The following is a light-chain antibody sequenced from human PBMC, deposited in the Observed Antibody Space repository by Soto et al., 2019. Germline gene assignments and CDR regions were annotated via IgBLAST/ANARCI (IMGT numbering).Light chain of an antibody. CDR2: DAS. V-gene: IGKV1-33*01. CDR1: QDISNY. J-gene: IGKJ1*01. Sequence: IRMTQSPSSLSASTGDRVTITCQASQDISNYLNWYQQKPGKAPKLLIYDASNLETGVPSRFSGSGSGTDFTFTISSLQPEDIATYYCQQYDNLWTFGQGTKVEIK. CDR3: QQYDNLWT.